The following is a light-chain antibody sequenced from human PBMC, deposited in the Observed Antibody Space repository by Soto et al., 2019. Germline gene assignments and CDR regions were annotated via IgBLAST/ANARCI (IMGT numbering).Light chain of an antibody. Sequence: EIVLTQSPGTLSLSPGDRATLSCRASQGVSTNYLAWYQHKLGQAPRLLIYGASSRATGIPDRFSGNGSETEFTLTISRLEPEDSAVYYCHQYGSTPFTFGPGTKVDIK. V-gene: IGKV3-20*01. CDR1: QGVSTNY. CDR3: HQYGSTPFT. J-gene: IGKJ3*01. CDR2: GAS.